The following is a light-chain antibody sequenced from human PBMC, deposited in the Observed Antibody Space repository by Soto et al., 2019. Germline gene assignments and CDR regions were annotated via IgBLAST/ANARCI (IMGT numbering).Light chain of an antibody. J-gene: IGLJ3*02. CDR2: DND. Sequence: QSVLTQPPSVSAAPGQKVTVSCSGSRSNIGNNAVAWYQHLPGTAPKLLIYDNDKRPSGLSDRFSASKSGTSATLAITGLQTGDDADYYCETCDSSLSAGVFGGGTKLTVL. V-gene: IGLV1-51*01. CDR3: ETCDSSLSAGV. CDR1: RSNIGNNA.